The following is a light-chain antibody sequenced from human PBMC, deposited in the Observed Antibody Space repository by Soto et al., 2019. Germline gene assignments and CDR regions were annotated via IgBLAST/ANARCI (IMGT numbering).Light chain of an antibody. CDR3: MEGTHWWT. Sequence: EVVMTQSPLSLPVTLGQPASISCRSSQSLVYSDGNTYLYWFLQRPGQPPRRLIYQVSNRDSGVPDRFSGRGSGTDFTLRISRVEAEDVGGYYCMEGTHWWTFGQGTKVEL. CDR1: QSLVYSDGNTY. V-gene: IGKV2-30*01. J-gene: IGKJ1*01. CDR2: QVS.